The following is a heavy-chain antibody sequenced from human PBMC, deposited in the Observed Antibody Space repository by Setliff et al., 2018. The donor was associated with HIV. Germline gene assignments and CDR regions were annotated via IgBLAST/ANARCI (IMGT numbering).Heavy chain of an antibody. CDR3: ARGRKKTLAVSGTQYFDF. Sequence: PSETLSLTCAVYGGSFSGFYWTFIRQSPGKGLEWIGEVTHSGTTTYDPSLKRRITISVDTSKNQFSLKLTSVTAADMGVYYCARGRKKTLAVSGTQYFDFWGQGTLVTVSS. J-gene: IGHJ4*02. CDR1: GGSFSGFY. V-gene: IGHV4-34*01. CDR2: VTHSGTT. D-gene: IGHD6-19*01.